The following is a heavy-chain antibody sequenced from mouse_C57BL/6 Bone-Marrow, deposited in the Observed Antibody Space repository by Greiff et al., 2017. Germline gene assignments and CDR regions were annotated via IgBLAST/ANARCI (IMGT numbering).Heavy chain of an antibody. V-gene: IGHV5-9-1*02. CDR3: TRGGVYDYDGGGYYYAMDY. CDR1: GFTFSSYA. D-gene: IGHD2-4*01. CDR2: ISSGGDYI. J-gene: IGHJ4*01. Sequence: EVKLVESGEGLVKPGGSLKLSCAASGFTFSSYAMSWVRQTPEKRLEWVAYISSGGDYIYYADTVKGRFTISRDNARNTLSLQMGSLKSEDTAMYYCTRGGVYDYDGGGYYYAMDYWGQGTSVTVSS.